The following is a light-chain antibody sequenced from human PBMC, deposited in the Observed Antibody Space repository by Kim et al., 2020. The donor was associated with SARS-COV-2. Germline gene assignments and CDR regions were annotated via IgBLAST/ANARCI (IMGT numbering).Light chain of an antibody. Sequence: EIVLTQSPDTLSLSPGERATLSCRASQSLSSTYLAWYQQKVGQAPRLLIYGASNKATGIPDRFSGSGSGTDFILTISRLEPEDFAVYYCQQSGRSPITFGQGTRLEIK. CDR3: QQSGRSPIT. V-gene: IGKV3-20*01. CDR2: GAS. J-gene: IGKJ5*01. CDR1: QSLSSTY.